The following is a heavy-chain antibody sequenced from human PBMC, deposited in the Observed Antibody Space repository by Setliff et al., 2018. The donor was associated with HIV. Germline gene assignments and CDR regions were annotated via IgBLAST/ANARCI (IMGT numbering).Heavy chain of an antibody. CDR2: VYPGDSDT. J-gene: IGHJ4*02. CDR3: ARLPYYVSGGVFDH. D-gene: IGHD3-10*01. Sequence: GESLKISCQGSGFNFLAHWIGWVRQVPEKGLEWMGIVYPGDSDTRYNPSFEGQVTVSADKTITTAYLQLTSLKASDTAMYFCARLPYYVSGGVFDHWGKGTLVTVSS. V-gene: IGHV5-51*01. CDR1: GFNFLAHW.